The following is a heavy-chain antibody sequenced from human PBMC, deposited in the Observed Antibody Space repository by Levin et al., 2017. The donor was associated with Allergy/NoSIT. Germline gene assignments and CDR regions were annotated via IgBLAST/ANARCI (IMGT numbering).Heavy chain of an antibody. J-gene: IGHJ4*02. Sequence: GESLKISCKASGYTFTGYYMHWVRQAPGQGLEWMGWINPNSGGTNYAQKFQGRVTMTRDTSISTAYMELSRLRSDDTAVYYCARDRGYSSDYWGQGTLVTVSS. D-gene: IGHD3-10*01. CDR1: GYTFTGYY. CDR2: INPNSGGT. V-gene: IGHV1-2*02. CDR3: ARDRGYSSDY.